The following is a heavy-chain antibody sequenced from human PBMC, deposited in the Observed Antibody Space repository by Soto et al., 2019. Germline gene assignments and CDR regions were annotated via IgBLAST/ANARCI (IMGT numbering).Heavy chain of an antibody. V-gene: IGHV3-21*02. Sequence: EVQLAESGGGLVQPGGSLRLSCTASGLTFKTYTLNWVRQAPGKGLEWVSSISGTSSYKFYANSVRGRFTISRDNAKNSLFLQMNSLRPDDTGIYYCASPLSVSGYSYGLGYWGQGTRVTVSS. J-gene: IGHJ4*02. CDR1: GLTFKTYT. D-gene: IGHD5-18*01. CDR3: ASPLSVSGYSYGLGY. CDR2: ISGTSSYK.